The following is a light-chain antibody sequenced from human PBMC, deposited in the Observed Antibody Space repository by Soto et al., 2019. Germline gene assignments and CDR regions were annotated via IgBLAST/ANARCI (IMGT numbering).Light chain of an antibody. J-gene: IGLJ1*01. CDR3: CSYTSSSSNYV. CDR2: EVS. CDR1: SSDVGGYNY. V-gene: IGLV2-14*01. Sequence: QSALTQPASVSGSPGQSITISCTGTSSDVGGYNYVSWYQQHPGKAPKLMIYEVSNRPSGVSNRFSGSKSGNTASLTISGFQAEDEADDYYCSYTSSSSNYVFGTGTKLTVL.